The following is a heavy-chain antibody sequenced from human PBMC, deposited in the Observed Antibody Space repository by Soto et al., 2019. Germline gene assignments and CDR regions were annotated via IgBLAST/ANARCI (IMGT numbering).Heavy chain of an antibody. CDR1: GGAFSSYT. J-gene: IGHJ2*01. Sequence: QVQLVQSGAEVKKPGSSVTVSCKASGGAFSSYTISWVRQAPGQGLEWMGGIIPIFGTANYAQKFQGRVTITADESTSXXYMXXXXXXXXDXXXXYXARGNHRXLQLWYFDLWGRGTLVTVSS. V-gene: IGHV1-69*12. CDR3: ARGNHRXLQLWYFDL. CDR2: IIPIFGTA. D-gene: IGHD5-12*01.